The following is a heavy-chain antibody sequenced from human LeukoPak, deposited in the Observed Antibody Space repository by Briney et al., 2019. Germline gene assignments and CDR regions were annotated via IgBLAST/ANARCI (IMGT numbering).Heavy chain of an antibody. D-gene: IGHD3-22*01. Sequence: GSLRLSCAASGFTFSSYAMSWVRQAPGKGLEWVSAISGSGGSTYYADSVKGRFTISRDNSKNTLYLQMNSLRAEDTAVYYCARRGTVTYYYDSSGHYFDYWGQGTLVTVSS. CDR3: ARRGTVTYYYDSSGHYFDY. CDR1: GFTFSSYA. V-gene: IGHV3-23*01. CDR2: ISGSGGST. J-gene: IGHJ4*02.